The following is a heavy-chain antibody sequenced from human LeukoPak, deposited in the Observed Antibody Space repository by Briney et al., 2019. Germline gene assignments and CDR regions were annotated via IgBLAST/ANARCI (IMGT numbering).Heavy chain of an antibody. Sequence: GASVKVSCKTSGYTFTSYAIHWVRQAPGQRLEWMELINADDGDTRYSQRFQGRVTITRDTSANTAYMELSSLRFEDTAVYYCARGIVVLPSAKWFDPWGQGTPVTVSS. CDR2: INADDGDT. CDR3: ARGIVVLPSAKWFDP. CDR1: GYTFTSYA. J-gene: IGHJ5*02. D-gene: IGHD2-2*01. V-gene: IGHV1-3*01.